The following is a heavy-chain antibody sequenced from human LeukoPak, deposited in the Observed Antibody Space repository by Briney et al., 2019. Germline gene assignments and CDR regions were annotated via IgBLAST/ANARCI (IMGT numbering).Heavy chain of an antibody. CDR1: GYTFTGYY. J-gene: IGHJ3*02. V-gene: IGHV1-2*02. CDR3: ARVGPNVLRFLEWFPYDI. D-gene: IGHD3-3*01. Sequence: ASVKVSCKASGYTFTGYYMHWVRQAPGQGLEWMGWINPNSGGTNYAQKFQGRVTMTRDTSTSTAYMELRSLRSDDTAVYYCARVGPNVLRFLEWFPYDIWGQGTMVTVSS. CDR2: INPNSGGT.